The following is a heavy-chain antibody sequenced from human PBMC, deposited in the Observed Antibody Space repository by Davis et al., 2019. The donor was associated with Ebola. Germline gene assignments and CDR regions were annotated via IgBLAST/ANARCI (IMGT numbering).Heavy chain of an antibody. V-gene: IGHV4-4*02. CDR3: ARAKDYFDSRGRRFYFDF. CDR1: GGSLTSPNW. J-gene: IGHJ4*02. Sequence: GSLRLSCVVSGGSLTSPNWWTWVRQPPGKGLEWIGEVFQNGDTNYNPSLKSRVSISVDNSKNQFSLNLNSVTAADTAVYYCARAKDYFDSRGRRFYFDFWGQGALVTVSS. D-gene: IGHD3-22*01. CDR2: VFQNGDT.